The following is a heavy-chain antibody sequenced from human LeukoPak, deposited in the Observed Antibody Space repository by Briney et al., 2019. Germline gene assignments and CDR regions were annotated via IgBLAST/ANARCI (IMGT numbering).Heavy chain of an antibody. D-gene: IGHD4-17*01. V-gene: IGHV3-74*01. CDR3: ARDEDYAQY. CDR1: GFTFSSYW. Sequence: GGSLRLSCAASGFTFSSYWIHWVRHVPGKGLLWVSRINSDGNSTNYADSVKGRFTISRDNAKNSLYLQMNSLRAEDTAVYYCARDEDYAQYWGQGTLVTVSS. J-gene: IGHJ4*02. CDR2: INSDGNST.